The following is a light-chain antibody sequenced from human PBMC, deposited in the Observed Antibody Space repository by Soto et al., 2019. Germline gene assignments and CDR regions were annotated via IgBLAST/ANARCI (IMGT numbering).Light chain of an antibody. V-gene: IGLV3-21*02. Sequence: SYELTQPPSVSVAPGQTARISCGGTNIGSKSVHWYQQRPGQAPVMVVFEDNERPSGIPERFSGSNSGNTATLTISRVAAGDEADYYCQVWDSSGDQSVFGGGTQLTVL. CDR3: QVWDSSGDQSV. CDR1: NIGSKS. J-gene: IGLJ2*01. CDR2: EDN.